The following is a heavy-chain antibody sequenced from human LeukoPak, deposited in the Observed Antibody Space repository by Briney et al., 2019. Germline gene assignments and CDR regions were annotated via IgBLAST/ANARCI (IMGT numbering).Heavy chain of an antibody. CDR2: SSAYNGNT. J-gene: IGHJ4*02. Sequence: ASVKVSCKASGYTFTSYGISWVRQAPGQGLEWMGWSSAYNGNTNYAQKLQGRVTMTTDTSTSTAYMELRSLRSDDTAVYYCARGGNSGWRTPNDDYWGQGTLVTVSA. D-gene: IGHD6-19*01. CDR1: GYTFTSYG. CDR3: ARGGNSGWRTPNDDY. V-gene: IGHV1-18*01.